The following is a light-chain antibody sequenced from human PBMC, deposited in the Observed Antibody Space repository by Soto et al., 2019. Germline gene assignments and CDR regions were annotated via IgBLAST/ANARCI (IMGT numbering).Light chain of an antibody. CDR3: QQYKHWPPLT. Sequence: EIVMTQSPATLSVSPGERATLSCRASQSVGRNLAWYQQKPGQAPRLLIYGASTRATGIPARFSGSGSGTELTRTSNRLQSEDFAIYACQQYKHWPPLTFDGGNKVAIK. CDR1: QSVGRN. CDR2: GAS. V-gene: IGKV3-15*01. J-gene: IGKJ4*01.